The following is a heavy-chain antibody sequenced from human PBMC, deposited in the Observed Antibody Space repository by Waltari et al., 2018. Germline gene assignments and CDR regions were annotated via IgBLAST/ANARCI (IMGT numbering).Heavy chain of an antibody. V-gene: IGHV3-74*01. Sequence: EVQLVESGGGLVQPGGSLRLSCAASGFTFSSYWMHWVRQAPGKGLVWVARLNGDGSDTSYADSVKGRFTISKDNAKNTLYLQMNSLRAEDTAVYYCATRENYYYDSAYGMNVWGRGTTVSVSS. CDR2: LNGDGSDT. CDR1: GFTFSSYW. D-gene: IGHD3-22*01. J-gene: IGHJ6*02. CDR3: ATRENYYYDSAYGMNV.